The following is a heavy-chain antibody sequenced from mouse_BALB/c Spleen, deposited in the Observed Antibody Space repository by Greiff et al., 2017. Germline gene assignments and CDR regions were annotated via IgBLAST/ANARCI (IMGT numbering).Heavy chain of an antibody. D-gene: IGHD6-1*01. Sequence: VKLMESGPGLVQPSQSLSITCTVSGFSLTSYGVHWVRQSPGKGLEWLGVIWSGGSTDYNAAFITRLSISKDNSKSQVIFKMNSLQADDTAIYYCDRNYNGVLFDYWGQGTTLTVSS. CDR1: GFSLTSYG. CDR2: IWSGGST. V-gene: IGHV2-4-1*01. CDR3: DRNYNGVLFDY. J-gene: IGHJ2*01.